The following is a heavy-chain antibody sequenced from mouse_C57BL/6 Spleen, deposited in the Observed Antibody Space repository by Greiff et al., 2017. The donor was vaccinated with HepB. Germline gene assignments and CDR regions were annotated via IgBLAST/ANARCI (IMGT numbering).Heavy chain of an antibody. J-gene: IGHJ2*01. V-gene: IGHV5-4*03. Sequence: EVKVVESGGGLVKPGGSLKLSCAASGFTFSSYAMSWVRQTPEKRLEWVATISDGGSYTYYPDNVKGRFTISRDNAKNNLYLHMSHLKSEDTAMYYCARVRYYGSSYFDCWGQGTTLTVSS. CDR2: ISDGGSYT. D-gene: IGHD1-1*01. CDR1: GFTFSSYA. CDR3: ARVRYYGSSYFDC.